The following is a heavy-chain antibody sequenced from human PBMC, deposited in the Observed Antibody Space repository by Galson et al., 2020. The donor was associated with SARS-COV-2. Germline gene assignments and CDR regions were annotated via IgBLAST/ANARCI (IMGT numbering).Heavy chain of an antibody. CDR2: MNGGGGKT. Sequence: GGSLRLSCAASGFTFNDYAMTWVRQTPGKGLEWVSTMNGGGGKTFYADSVKGRVTVYRDNFKSTLYLQITNLRADDTAIYYCAKDSHPYYYDSSGYKPNYFDSWGWGTLVTVSS. D-gene: IGHD3-22*01. V-gene: IGHV3-23*01. CDR3: AKDSHPYYYDSSGYKPNYFDS. J-gene: IGHJ4*02. CDR1: GFTFNDYA.